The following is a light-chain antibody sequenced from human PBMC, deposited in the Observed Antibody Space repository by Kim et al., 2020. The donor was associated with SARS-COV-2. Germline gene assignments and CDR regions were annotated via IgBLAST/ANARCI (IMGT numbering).Light chain of an antibody. J-gene: IGLJ2*01. Sequence: PGGTVTLSCDSSTGAVTSSHFPYWFQQKPGQAPRTLIYDTGNRHSWTPARFSGSLLGGKAALTLSAAQAEDEADYYCLLSYSDSRVFGGGTQLTVL. CDR3: LLSYSDSRV. CDR2: DTG. CDR1: TGAVTSSHF. V-gene: IGLV7-46*01.